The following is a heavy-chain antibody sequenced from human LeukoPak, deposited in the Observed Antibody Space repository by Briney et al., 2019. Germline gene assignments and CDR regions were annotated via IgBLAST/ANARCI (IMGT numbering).Heavy chain of an antibody. CDR2: LFYTGRT. V-gene: IGHV4-59*08. Sequence: SETLSLTCNVSGDSVTSFYWSWIRQSPGKGLEWIGDLFYTGRTNYNPSLKSRVSISADTSKNQFSLRLSSVTAADTAVYYCTRQLTTVSRGGWFDPWGQGTLVTVSS. J-gene: IGHJ5*02. CDR3: TRQLTTVSRGGWFDP. CDR1: GDSVTSFY. D-gene: IGHD4-17*01.